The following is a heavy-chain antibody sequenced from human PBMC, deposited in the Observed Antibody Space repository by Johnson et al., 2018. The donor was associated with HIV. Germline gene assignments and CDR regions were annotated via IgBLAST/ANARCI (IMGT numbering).Heavy chain of an antibody. CDR2: IWYDGSNN. Sequence: QVQLVESGGGVVQPGRSLRLSCVASGFTFSTYGMHWVRQAPGKGLEWVAVIWYDGSNNYYVDSVKGRFTISRDNAKNSLYLHMNSLRAEDTAVYYCARGGRWLQLRGDAFDIWGQGTMVTVSS. J-gene: IGHJ3*02. CDR1: GFTFSTYG. CDR3: ARGGRWLQLRGDAFDI. V-gene: IGHV3-33*01. D-gene: IGHD5-24*01.